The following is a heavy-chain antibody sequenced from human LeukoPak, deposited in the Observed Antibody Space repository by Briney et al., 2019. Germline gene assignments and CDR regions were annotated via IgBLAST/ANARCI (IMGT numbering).Heavy chain of an antibody. CDR1: GFTFDDYA. J-gene: IGHJ4*02. Sequence: PGGSLRLSCAASGFTFDDYAMNWVRQAPGKGLEWVSGINWNGVSTDYADSVKGRFTISRDNANNSLYLQMNSLGAEDTAFYFCARDRRQWVDYFDSWGRGTLVTVSS. D-gene: IGHD6-19*01. CDR2: INWNGVST. CDR3: ARDRRQWVDYFDS. V-gene: IGHV3-20*04.